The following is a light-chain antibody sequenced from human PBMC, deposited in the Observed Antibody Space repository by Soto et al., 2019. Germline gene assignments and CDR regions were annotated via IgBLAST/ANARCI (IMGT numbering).Light chain of an antibody. V-gene: IGKV3-11*01. CDR3: LQRSNWPPALT. CDR1: QSASNY. CDR2: GAS. Sequence: ELVLTQSPATLSLSPGERATLSCRASQSASNYLTWYQQKPGQAPRLLIYGASNRATGIPARFSGSGSGTDFTLTINSLESEDFAVYYCLQRSNWPPALTFGGGTKVDIK. J-gene: IGKJ4*01.